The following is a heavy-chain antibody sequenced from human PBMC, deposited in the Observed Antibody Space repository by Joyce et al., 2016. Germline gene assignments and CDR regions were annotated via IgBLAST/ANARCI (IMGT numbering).Heavy chain of an antibody. D-gene: IGHD3-3*01. V-gene: IGHV4-59*01. J-gene: IGHJ4*02. CDR1: GFSISSSISYHF. Sequence: QVQLQVSGPGLVKPSETLSLTCTVSGFSISSSISYHFWSWIRQPPGKGLEWIGYVSNNGTTNYHPSLKSRITMSVDTSKNQFSLKMSSVTAADTAVYFCARGGAVFEDFDYWGQGTLVTVSS. CDR3: ARGGAVFEDFDY. CDR2: VSNNGTT.